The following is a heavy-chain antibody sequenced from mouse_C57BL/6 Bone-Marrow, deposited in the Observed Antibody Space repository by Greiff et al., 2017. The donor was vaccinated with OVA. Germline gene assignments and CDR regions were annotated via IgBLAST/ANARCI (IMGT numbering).Heavy chain of an antibody. CDR1: GYSFTDYN. Sequence: EVKLMESGPELVKPGASVTISCKASGYSFTDYNMNWVKQSNGKSLEWIGVITPNYGTTSYNQKFKGKATLTVDQSSSTAYMQLNSLTSEDSAVYYCAFYYGSSYRYFDVWGTGTTVTVSS. CDR3: AFYYGSSYRYFDV. J-gene: IGHJ1*03. CDR2: ITPNYGTT. V-gene: IGHV1-39*01. D-gene: IGHD1-1*01.